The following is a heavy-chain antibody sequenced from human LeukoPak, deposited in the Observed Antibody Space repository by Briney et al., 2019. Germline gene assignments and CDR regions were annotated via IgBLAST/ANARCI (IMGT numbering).Heavy chain of an antibody. V-gene: IGHV3-30*03. J-gene: IGHJ3*02. CDR1: GFTFSSYG. D-gene: IGHD1-26*01. CDR3: ARGGTYLSAFDI. CDR2: ISYDGSNK. Sequence: GGSLRLSCAASGFTFSSYGMHWVRQAPGKGLEWVAVISYDGSNKYYADSVKGRFTISRDNSKNTLYLQMNSLRAEDTAVYYCARGGTYLSAFDIWGQGTMVTVSS.